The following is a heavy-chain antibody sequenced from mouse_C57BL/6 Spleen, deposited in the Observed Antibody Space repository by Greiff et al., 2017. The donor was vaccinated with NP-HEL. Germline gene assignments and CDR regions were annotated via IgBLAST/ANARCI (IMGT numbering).Heavy chain of an antibody. CDR3: SRMARTIN. V-gene: IGHV5-6-3*01. CDR2: INSNGGST. J-gene: IGHJ2*01. CDR1: GFTFSSYG. Sequence: EVQLVESGGGLVQPGGSLKLYCAASGFTFSSYGMSWVRQTPDKRLELVATINSNGGSTYDTDSVKGRLPISRDNAKNTLYLQMSSLKSEDTAMYYCSRMARTINWCQCTTLTVSS.